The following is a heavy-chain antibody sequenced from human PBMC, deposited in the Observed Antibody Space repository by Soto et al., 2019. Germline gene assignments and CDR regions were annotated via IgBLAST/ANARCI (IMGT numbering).Heavy chain of an antibody. V-gene: IGHV3-7*03. CDR3: ARCRAHYYYDSSGYAFDI. CDR2: IKQDGSEK. CDR1: GFTFSSYW. J-gene: IGHJ3*02. Sequence: GGSLRLSCAASGFTFSSYWMSWVRQATGKGLEWVANIKQDGSEKYYVDSVKGRFTISRDNAKNSLYLQINSLRAEDTAVYYCARCRAHYYYDSSGYAFDIWGQGTMVTVSS. D-gene: IGHD3-22*01.